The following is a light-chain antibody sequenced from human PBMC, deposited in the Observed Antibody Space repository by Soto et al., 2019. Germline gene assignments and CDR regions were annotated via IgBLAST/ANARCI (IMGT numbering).Light chain of an antibody. CDR3: QQYDSFSGT. Sequence: DIPMTHSPATLSSSVGDRVTLTSRASQSISSWLAWYQQKPGEAPKLLIYDASSLESGVPSRFSGSGSGTEFTLTIGSLQPDDFATYYCQQYDSFSGTFGQGTKVDIK. V-gene: IGKV1-5*01. CDR1: QSISSW. CDR2: DAS. J-gene: IGKJ1*01.